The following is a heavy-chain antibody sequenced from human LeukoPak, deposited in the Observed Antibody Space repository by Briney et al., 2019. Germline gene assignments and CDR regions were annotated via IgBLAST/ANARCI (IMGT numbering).Heavy chain of an antibody. CDR1: GYTLISYD. D-gene: IGHD3-10*01. Sequence: ASVKVSCKASGYTLISYDIVWLRQATGQGLEWMGWMNPNSGNTGYAQKFQGRVTMTRNTSISTAYMELSSLRSEDTAVYYCARARRSITIVRGVTLPRYYFDYWGQGTLVTVSS. CDR3: ARARRSITIVRGVTLPRYYFDY. CDR2: MNPNSGNT. V-gene: IGHV1-8*01. J-gene: IGHJ4*02.